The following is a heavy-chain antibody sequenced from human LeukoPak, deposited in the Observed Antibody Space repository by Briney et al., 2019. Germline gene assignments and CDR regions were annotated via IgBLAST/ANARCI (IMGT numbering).Heavy chain of an antibody. V-gene: IGHV4-59*01. Sequence: SQTLSLTCTVSGGSMSSDYWSWIRQPPGKGVEWVGDIHYSGSTNYSPSLKSRVTMSLDTSKNQFSLKLSSVTAADTAMYYCARDRGPDCSGGRCWDYWGQGSLVTVSS. CDR2: IHYSGST. CDR1: GGSMSSDY. J-gene: IGHJ4*02. D-gene: IGHD2-15*01. CDR3: ARDRGPDCSGGRCWDY.